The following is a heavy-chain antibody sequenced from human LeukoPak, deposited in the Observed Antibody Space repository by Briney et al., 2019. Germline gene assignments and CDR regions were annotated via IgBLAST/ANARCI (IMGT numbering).Heavy chain of an antibody. J-gene: IGHJ4*02. Sequence: GGSLRLSCAASGLTFSNYAMSWVRQAPGKGLEWVSAISESGDSTYYAASVKGRFTISRDNSKNTLYLQMNSLRAADTALYYCAKDISQGYTYGSIEQDYWGRGTLVTVSS. CDR3: AKDISQGYTYGSIEQDY. CDR1: GLTFSNYA. CDR2: ISESGDST. V-gene: IGHV3-23*01. D-gene: IGHD5-18*01.